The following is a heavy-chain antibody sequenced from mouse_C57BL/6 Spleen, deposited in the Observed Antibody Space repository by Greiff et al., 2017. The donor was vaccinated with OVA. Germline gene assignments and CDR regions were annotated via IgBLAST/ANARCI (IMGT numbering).Heavy chain of an antibody. V-gene: IGHV1-54*01. CDR3: ARWDTTVVNAMDY. J-gene: IGHJ4*01. Sequence: QVQLKESGAELVRPGTSVKVSCKASGYAFTNYLIEWVKQRPGQGLEWIGVINPGSGGTNYNEKFKGKATLTADKSSSTAYMQLSSLTSEDSAVYFCARWDTTVVNAMDYWGQGTSVTVSS. CDR1: GYAFTNYL. CDR2: INPGSGGT. D-gene: IGHD1-1*01.